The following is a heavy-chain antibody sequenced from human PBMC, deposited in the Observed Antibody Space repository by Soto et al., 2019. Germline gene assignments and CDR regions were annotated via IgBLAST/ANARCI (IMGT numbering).Heavy chain of an antibody. V-gene: IGHV4-59*01. J-gene: IGHJ4*02. D-gene: IGHD5-12*01. CDR2: IYYSGST. CDR3: ARDGYNGIDY. CDR1: CGSISSYY. Sequence: SETLSLTCTVSCGSISSYYWSWIRQPPGKGLEWIGYIYYSGSTNYNPSLKSRVTISVDTSKNQFSLKLSSVTAAETAVYYCARDGYNGIDYWGQGTVVTVSS.